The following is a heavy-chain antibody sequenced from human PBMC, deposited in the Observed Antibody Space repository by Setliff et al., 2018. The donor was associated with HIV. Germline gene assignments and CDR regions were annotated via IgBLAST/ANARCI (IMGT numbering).Heavy chain of an antibody. V-gene: IGHV4-34*01. J-gene: IGHJ6*03. Sequence: SETLSLTCAVYGGSFSDNYWSWIRQSPGKGLEWIGEINHSGRTKYSPSLRSRVTMSVDTSKNQFSLKLSSVTAADTAVYYCAREAYSSSWYINYMDVWGKGTTVTVSS. CDR1: GGSFSDNY. CDR3: AREAYSSSWYINYMDV. CDR2: INHSGRT. D-gene: IGHD6-13*01.